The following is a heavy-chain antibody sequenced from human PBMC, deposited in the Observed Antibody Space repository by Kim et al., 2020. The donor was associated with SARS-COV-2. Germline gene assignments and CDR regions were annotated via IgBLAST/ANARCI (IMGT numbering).Heavy chain of an antibody. CDR2: ISGSGGST. V-gene: IGHV3-23*01. J-gene: IGHJ4*02. CDR3: ANPH. Sequence: GGSLRLSCADSGFTFSSYAMSWVRQAPGKGREWVTAISGSGGSTYYADSVKSRITISRDNSKNTMYLKMTILRAEDTAVYYCANPHWGQGTLVTVSS. CDR1: GFTFSSYA.